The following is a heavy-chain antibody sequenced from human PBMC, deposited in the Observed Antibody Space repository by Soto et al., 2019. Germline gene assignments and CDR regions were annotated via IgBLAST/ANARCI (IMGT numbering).Heavy chain of an antibody. Sequence: GVSLRLSWAASGFTFSSYAMHWVRQAPGNGLEWVAVISYDGSNKYYTDSVKGRFTISRDNSKNTLYLQMNSLRAEDTAVYYCARDYYGSGTNYYYYYGMDVWGQGTTVTVSS. CDR2: ISYDGSNK. D-gene: IGHD3-10*01. V-gene: IGHV3-30-3*01. J-gene: IGHJ6*02. CDR3: ARDYYGSGTNYYYYYGMDV. CDR1: GFTFSSYA.